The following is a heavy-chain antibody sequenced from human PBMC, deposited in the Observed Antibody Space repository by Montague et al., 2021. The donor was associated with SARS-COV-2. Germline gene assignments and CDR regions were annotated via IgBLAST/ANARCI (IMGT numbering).Heavy chain of an antibody. J-gene: IGHJ5*02. CDR1: GYSISSGYY. V-gene: IGHV4-38-2*02. D-gene: IGHD3-10*01. CDR2: ICHSGST. CDR3: ARDCYDYGSGSYQRWFDP. Sequence: SETLSLTCTVSGYSISSGYYWGWIRQPPGKGLEWIGSICHSGSTYYNPSLKSRVTISVDTSKNQFSLKLSSVTAADTAVYYCARDCYDYGSGSYQRWFDPWGQGTLVTVSS.